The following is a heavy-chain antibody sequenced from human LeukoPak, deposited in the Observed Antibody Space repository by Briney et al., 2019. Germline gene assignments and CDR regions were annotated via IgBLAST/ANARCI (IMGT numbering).Heavy chain of an antibody. D-gene: IGHD6-19*01. CDR3: ARGRIAVAGTIFEY. Sequence: SETLSLTCTVSGGSISSYYWSWIRQPPGKGLEWIGYIYYSGSTNYNPSLKSRVTISVDTSKNQFSLKLTSVTTADTAVYYCARGRIAVAGTIFEYWGQGILVTVSS. J-gene: IGHJ4*02. CDR1: GGSISSYY. V-gene: IGHV4-59*01. CDR2: IYYSGST.